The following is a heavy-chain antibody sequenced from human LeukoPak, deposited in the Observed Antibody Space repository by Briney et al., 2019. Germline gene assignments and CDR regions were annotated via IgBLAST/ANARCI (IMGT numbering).Heavy chain of an antibody. CDR2: ISGSGDII. CDR3: TRDQTPYY. V-gene: IGHV3-23*01. CDR1: GFTFSTCA. J-gene: IGHJ4*02. Sequence: GGSLRLSCAASGFTFSTCAMSWVRQAPGKGLEWVSGISGSGDIIYYSDSVKGRFTISRDNSKNTLFLQMNSLKTEDTAVYYCTRDQTPYYWGQGTLVTVSS.